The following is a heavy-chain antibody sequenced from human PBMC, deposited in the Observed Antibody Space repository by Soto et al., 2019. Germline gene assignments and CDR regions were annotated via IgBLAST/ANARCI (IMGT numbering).Heavy chain of an antibody. CDR3: AYGGGDSYQWGNWLDP. CDR2: INHSGST. J-gene: IGHJ5*02. CDR1: GGSFSGYY. D-gene: IGHD2-21*02. Sequence: SETLSLTCAVYGGSFSGYYWSWIRQPPGKGLEWIGEINHSGSTNYNPSLKSRVTISVDTSKNQFSLRLSSVTAADTAVYYCAYGGGDSYQWGNWLDPWGQVPMVTVSS. V-gene: IGHV4-34*01.